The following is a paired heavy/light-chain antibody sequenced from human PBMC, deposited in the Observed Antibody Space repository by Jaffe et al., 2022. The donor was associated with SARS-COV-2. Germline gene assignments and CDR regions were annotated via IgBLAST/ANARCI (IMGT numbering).Heavy chain of an antibody. J-gene: IGHJ4*02. CDR1: GFSLSTSGMC. Sequence: QVTLRESGPALVKPTQTLTLTCTFSGFSLSTSGMCVSWIRQPPGKALEWLALIDWDDDKYYSTSLKTRLTISKDTSKNQVVLTMTNMDPVDTATYYCARIRRYFDWLLPDYWGQGTLVTVSS. CDR2: IDWDDDK. D-gene: IGHD3-9*01. V-gene: IGHV2-70*01. CDR3: ARIRRYFDWLLPDY.
Light chain of an antibody. J-gene: IGKJ1*01. CDR2: AAS. CDR3: QQLNSYRWT. Sequence: DIQLTQSPSFLSASVGDRVTITCRASQGISSYLAWYQQKPGKAPKLLIYAASTLQSGVPSRFSGSGSGTEFTLTISSLQPEDFATYYCQQLNSYRWTFGQGTKVEIK. CDR1: QGISSY. V-gene: IGKV1-9*01.